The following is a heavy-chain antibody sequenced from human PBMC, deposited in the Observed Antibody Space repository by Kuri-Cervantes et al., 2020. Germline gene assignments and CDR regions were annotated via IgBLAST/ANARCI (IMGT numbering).Heavy chain of an antibody. CDR1: GYTFTGYY. D-gene: IGHD3-10*01. J-gene: IGHJ6*02. Sequence: SVKVSCKASGYTFTGYYMHWVRQAPGQGLEWLGGIIPLFLIANYAQKFQGRVTITADESSSTAYIELSTLTSEDTAVYYCARESISMVRGVVYYNGMDVWGQGTTVTVSS. CDR3: ARESISMVRGVVYYNGMDV. V-gene: IGHV1-69*13. CDR2: IIPLFLIA.